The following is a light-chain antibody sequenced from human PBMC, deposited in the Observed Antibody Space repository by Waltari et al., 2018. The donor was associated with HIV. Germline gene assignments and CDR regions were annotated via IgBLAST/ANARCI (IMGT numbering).Light chain of an antibody. Sequence: QSVLTQPPSASGTPAPMVTISCSGTRSTIGRNYVYWYQQLPGTTPKLLIYRNNQRPSGVPDRFSGSKSGTSASLAISGLRSEDEADYYCAAWDDSHWVFGGGTKLTVL. CDR3: AAWDDSHWV. CDR2: RNN. J-gene: IGLJ3*02. CDR1: RSTIGRNY. V-gene: IGLV1-47*01.